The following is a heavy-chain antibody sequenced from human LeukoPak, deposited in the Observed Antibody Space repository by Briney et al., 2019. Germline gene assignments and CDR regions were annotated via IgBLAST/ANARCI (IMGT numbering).Heavy chain of an antibody. D-gene: IGHD1/OR15-1a*01. CDR3: ARGVSTSDAFDI. CDR2: IYYSGST. V-gene: IGHV4-59*01. J-gene: IGHJ3*02. CDR1: GGSISSYY. Sequence: PSETLSLTCTVSGGSISSYYWSWIRQPPGKGLEWIGYIYYSGSTNYNLSLKSRVTISVDTSKNQFSLKLSSVTAADTAVYYCARGVSTSDAFDIWGQGTMVTVSS.